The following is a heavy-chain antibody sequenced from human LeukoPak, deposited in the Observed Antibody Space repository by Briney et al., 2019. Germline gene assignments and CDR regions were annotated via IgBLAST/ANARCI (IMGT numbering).Heavy chain of an antibody. J-gene: IGHJ4*02. D-gene: IGHD1-26*01. Sequence: PGGSLRLSCAASGFTFSSYAMSWVRQAPGKGLEWVSAISGSGGSTYYADSVKGRFTISRDNSKNTLYLQLNSLRAEDTAVYYCAKEPRPVIVGAPGYWGQGTLVTVSS. CDR3: AKEPRPVIVGAPGY. CDR1: GFTFSSYA. V-gene: IGHV3-23*01. CDR2: ISGSGGST.